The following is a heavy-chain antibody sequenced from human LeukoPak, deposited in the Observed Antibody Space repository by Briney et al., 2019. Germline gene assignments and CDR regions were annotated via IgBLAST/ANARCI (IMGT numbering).Heavy chain of an antibody. CDR2: IIPIFGTA. CDR1: GGTFSSYA. Sequence: ASVKVSCKASGGTFSSYAISWVRQAPGQGLEWMGGIIPIFGTANYAQKFQGRVTITADKSTSTAYMELSSLRSEDTAVYYCARDKIVGATQFDYWGQGTLVTVSS. CDR3: ARDKIVGATQFDY. J-gene: IGHJ4*02. D-gene: IGHD1-26*01. V-gene: IGHV1-69*06.